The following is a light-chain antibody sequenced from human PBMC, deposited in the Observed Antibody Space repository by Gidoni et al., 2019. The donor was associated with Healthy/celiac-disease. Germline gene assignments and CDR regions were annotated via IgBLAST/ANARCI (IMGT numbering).Light chain of an antibody. Sequence: AIRMTQSPSSFSASTGDRVTITCRASQGISSYLAWYQQKPGKAPKLLIYAASTLQSGVPSRFSGSGSGTDFTLTFSCLQSEDFATYYCQQYYSYPSFTFGPGTKVDIK. J-gene: IGKJ3*01. CDR1: QGISSY. CDR3: QQYYSYPSFT. V-gene: IGKV1-8*01. CDR2: AAS.